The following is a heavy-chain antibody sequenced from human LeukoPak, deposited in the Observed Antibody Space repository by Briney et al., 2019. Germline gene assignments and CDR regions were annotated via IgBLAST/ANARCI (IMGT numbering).Heavy chain of an antibody. J-gene: IGHJ4*02. CDR1: GYSITNDW. V-gene: IGHV5-51*01. Sequence: AASMKFSCDASGYSITNDWIGWVRDMPREGLEWIGIIYHGDSDTRYSPSFQGQVTTSAYKSISTAYVHWSSLKASDTAMYYGARRGADSGDYLCYDYWGQGTLVTVSS. CDR2: IYHGDSDT. D-gene: IGHD4-17*01. CDR3: ARRGADSGDYLCYDY.